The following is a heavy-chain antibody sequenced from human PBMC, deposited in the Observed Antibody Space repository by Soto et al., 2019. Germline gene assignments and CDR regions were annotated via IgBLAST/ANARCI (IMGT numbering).Heavy chain of an antibody. CDR1: GGAFSTYP. J-gene: IGHJ4*02. CDR2: IVPVLGVP. D-gene: IGHD3-10*01. CDR3: GRDRYAYGSGSTSDN. V-gene: IGHV1-69*04. Sequence: QVQLVQSGAEVMKPGSSVKVSCMPSGGAFSTYPLSWVRQAPGQGLEWMGRIVPVLGVPNYAQRFQGRVTMTADKDTNTAYLELSSLRFEDTAVDYCGRDRYAYGSGSTSDNWGQGTLVTVSS.